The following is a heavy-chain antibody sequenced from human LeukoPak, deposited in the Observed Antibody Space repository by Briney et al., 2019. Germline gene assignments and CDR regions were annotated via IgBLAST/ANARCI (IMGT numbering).Heavy chain of an antibody. CDR2: MGDSGGTT. CDR3: APVTYSSSDFDY. D-gene: IGHD6-6*01. V-gene: IGHV3-23*01. J-gene: IGHJ4*02. Sequence: GGSLRLSCAASGFTFSSYAMSWVRQAPGKGLEWVSGMGDSGGTTYDADSVKGRFTISRDNSKNTLYLEMSNLRAEDTAVYYCAPVTYSSSDFDYWGQGILVTVSS. CDR1: GFTFSSYA.